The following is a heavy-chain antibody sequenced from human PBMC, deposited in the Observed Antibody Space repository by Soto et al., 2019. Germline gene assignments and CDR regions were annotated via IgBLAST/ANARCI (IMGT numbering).Heavy chain of an antibody. V-gene: IGHV4-30-4*01. J-gene: IGHJ6*02. D-gene: IGHD4-17*01. CDR3: ARIHFGDEPSYYYYGMDV. Sequence: PSETLSPTCTVSGGSFSSGDYYWSWVRQPPGKGLEWIGYIYYTGSTFNNPSLKSRVSISIDPSKTQFSLQLSSVTAADTAVYYCARIHFGDEPSYYYYGMDVWGQGTTVTVSS. CDR1: GGSFSSGDYY. CDR2: IYYTGST.